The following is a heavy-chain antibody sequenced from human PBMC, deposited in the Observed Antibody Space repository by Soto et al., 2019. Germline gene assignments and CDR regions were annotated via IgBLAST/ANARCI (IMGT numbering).Heavy chain of an antibody. Sequence: PGGSLRLSCAASGFTFSSYAMSWVRQAPGQGLEWVSAISGSGGSTYYADSVKGRFTISRDNSKNTLYLQMNSLRAEDTAVYYCAKDGDYDYIWGSYRSTHYFDYLGQGNLVTGS. CDR3: AKDGDYDYIWGSYRSTHYFDY. CDR1: GFTFSSYA. CDR2: ISGSGGST. J-gene: IGHJ4*02. V-gene: IGHV3-23*01. D-gene: IGHD3-16*02.